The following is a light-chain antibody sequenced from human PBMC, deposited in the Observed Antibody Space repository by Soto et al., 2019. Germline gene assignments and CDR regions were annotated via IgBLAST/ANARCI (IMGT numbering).Light chain of an antibody. CDR3: QSYDGSLSGLV. V-gene: IGLV1-40*01. Sequence: QLVLTQPPSVSGAPGQRVTISCTGSSSNIGAGYDVHWYQQLPGTAPKLLIYGNSNRPSGVPDRFSGSKSGTSASLAITGLQAEDEADYYCQSYDGSLSGLVFGTGTKLTVL. CDR1: SSNIGAGYD. J-gene: IGLJ1*01. CDR2: GNS.